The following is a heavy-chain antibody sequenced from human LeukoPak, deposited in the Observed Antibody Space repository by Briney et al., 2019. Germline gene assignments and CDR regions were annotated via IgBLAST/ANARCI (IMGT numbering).Heavy chain of an antibody. J-gene: IGHJ6*02. V-gene: IGHV4-30-4*01. CDR3: ARVSPPRGMDV. CDR1: GGSISSGDYY. Sequence: SETLSLTCTVSGGSISSGDYYWSWIRQPPGKGLEWIGYIYYSGSTYYNSSLKSRVTISVDTSKNQFSLKLSSVTAADTAVYYCARVSPPRGMDVWGQGTTVTVSS. CDR2: IYYSGST.